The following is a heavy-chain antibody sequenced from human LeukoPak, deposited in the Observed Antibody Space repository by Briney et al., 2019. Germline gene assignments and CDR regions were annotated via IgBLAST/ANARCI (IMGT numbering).Heavy chain of an antibody. CDR3: ARDISIFGVVDY. J-gene: IGHJ4*02. Sequence: ASVKVSCKASGYTFTGHYMHWVRQAPGQGLEWMGWINPNSGDTNYVQKFQGRVTMTRDTSISTAYMELSRLRSDDTAVYYCARDISIFGVVDYWGQGTLVTVSS. V-gene: IGHV1-2*02. CDR1: GYTFTGHY. D-gene: IGHD3-3*02. CDR2: INPNSGDT.